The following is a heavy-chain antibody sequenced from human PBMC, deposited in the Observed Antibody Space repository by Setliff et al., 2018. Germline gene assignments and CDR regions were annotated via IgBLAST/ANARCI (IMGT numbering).Heavy chain of an antibody. CDR3: ARGLHDTSDDYYVGAFDM. CDR2: IYTGGST. D-gene: IGHD3-22*01. V-gene: IGHV4-61*02. Sequence: SETLSLTCSVSGDSINSGTYYWSWFRQSAGKGLEWIGRIYTGGSTNYNHSLKSRVTISLDTSKNHFSLTLTSVTAADTAVYYCARGLHDTSDDYYVGAFDMWGLGTKVTVSS. J-gene: IGHJ3*02. CDR1: GDSINSGTYY.